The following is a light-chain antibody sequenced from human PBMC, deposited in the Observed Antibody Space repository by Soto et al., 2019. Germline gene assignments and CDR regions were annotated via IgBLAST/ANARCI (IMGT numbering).Light chain of an antibody. J-gene: IGKJ5*01. Sequence: DIQLTQSPSFLSASVGDRVTITCRASQGISSYLAWYQQKPGKAPKFLIYAASTLQSGVPSRFSGSGSGTEFTLTISSLQPEDCATYDCQQLNSYPPSITFGHGTRLEIK. V-gene: IGKV1-9*01. CDR3: QQLNSYPPSIT. CDR1: QGISSY. CDR2: AAS.